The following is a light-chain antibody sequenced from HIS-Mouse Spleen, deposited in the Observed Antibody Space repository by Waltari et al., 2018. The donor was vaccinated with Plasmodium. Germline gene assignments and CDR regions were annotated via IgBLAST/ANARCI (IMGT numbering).Light chain of an antibody. J-gene: IGLJ1*01. CDR3: SSYTSSSTLVYV. Sequence: QSALTPPASVSGSPGQSITISCPGTSSDVGGYHFVSWYQQHPGKAPKLMIYEVSNRPSGVSNRFSGSKSGNTASLTISGLQAEDEADYYCSSYTSSSTLVYVFGTGTKVTVL. CDR1: SSDVGGYHF. V-gene: IGLV2-14*01. CDR2: EVS.